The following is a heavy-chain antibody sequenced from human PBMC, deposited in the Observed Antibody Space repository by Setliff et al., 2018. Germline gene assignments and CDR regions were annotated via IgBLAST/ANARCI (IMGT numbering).Heavy chain of an antibody. J-gene: IGHJ6*03. V-gene: IGHV1-18*01. CDR2: ISAYNGNT. CDR1: GYTFTSYG. D-gene: IGHD3-22*01. CDR3: ARDTPNYYDSSGYYLGGIVIYDYYDYMDV. Sequence: ASVKVSCKASGYTFTSYGISWVRQAPGQGLEWMGWISAYNGNTNYAQKLQGRVTMTTDTSTSTAYMELRSLRSDDTAVYYCARDTPNYYDSSGYYLGGIVIYDYYDYMDVWGKGTTVTVSS.